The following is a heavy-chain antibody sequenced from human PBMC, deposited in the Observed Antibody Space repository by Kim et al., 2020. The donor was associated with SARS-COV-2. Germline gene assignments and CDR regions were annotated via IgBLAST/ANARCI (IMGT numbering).Heavy chain of an antibody. J-gene: IGHJ4*02. V-gene: IGHV3-9*01. CDR1: GFTFDDYA. CDR2: ISWNSGSI. D-gene: IGHD5-12*01. Sequence: GGSLRLSCAASGFTFDDYAMHWVRQAPGKGLEWVSGISWNSGSIGYADSVKGRFTISRDNAKNSLYLQMNSLRAEDTALYYCAKEDGYNYYFDYWGQGTLVTVSS. CDR3: AKEDGYNYYFDY.